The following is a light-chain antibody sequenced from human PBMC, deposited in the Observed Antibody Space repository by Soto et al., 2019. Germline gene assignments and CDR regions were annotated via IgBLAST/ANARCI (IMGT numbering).Light chain of an antibody. V-gene: IGKV1-5*01. CDR3: QQYYNWPRT. CDR2: DAS. J-gene: IGKJ5*01. CDR1: QSISSW. Sequence: DIHMTQSPSTLSASVGDRVTITCRASQSISSWLAWYQQKPGKAPKLLIYDASSLESGVPSRFSGSGSGTEFTLTINSLQAEDCAVYYCQQYYNWPRTFGQGTRLEIK.